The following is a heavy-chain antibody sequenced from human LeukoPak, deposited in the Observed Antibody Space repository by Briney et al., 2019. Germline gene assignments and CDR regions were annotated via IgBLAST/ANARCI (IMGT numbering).Heavy chain of an antibody. D-gene: IGHD6-19*01. CDR1: GYTFTGYY. V-gene: IGHV1-2*04. J-gene: IGHJ4*02. CDR2: INPNSGGT. Sequence: GASVKVSCKASGYTFTGYYMHWVRQAPGQRLEWMGWINPNSGGTNYAQKFQGWVTMTRDTSISTAYMELSRLRSDDTAVYYCARSPAVAYYFDYWGQGTLVTVSS. CDR3: ARSPAVAYYFDY.